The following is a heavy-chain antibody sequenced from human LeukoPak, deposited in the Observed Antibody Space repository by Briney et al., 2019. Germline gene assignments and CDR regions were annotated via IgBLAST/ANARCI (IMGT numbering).Heavy chain of an antibody. Sequence: GGSLRLSCAASGLTFDDYAMHWVRQAPGKGLEWVSLISGDGGSTYYADSVKGRFTISRDNAKNTLYLQMNSLRAEDTAMYYCARSVYYDAFDIWGQGTMVTVSS. J-gene: IGHJ3*02. V-gene: IGHV3-43*02. CDR2: ISGDGGST. CDR3: ARSVYYDAFDI. D-gene: IGHD5/OR15-5a*01. CDR1: GLTFDDYA.